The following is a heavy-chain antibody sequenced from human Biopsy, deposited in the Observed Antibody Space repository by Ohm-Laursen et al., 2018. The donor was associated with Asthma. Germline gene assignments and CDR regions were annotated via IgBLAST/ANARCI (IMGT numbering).Heavy chain of an antibody. V-gene: IGHV1-2*06. CDR3: ARIKIRIGAGTDRYFDL. CDR1: GYPFTDYY. CDR2: IDPNSGGT. Sequence: ASVKVSCKASGYPFTDYYVHWVRQAPGQGLEWMGRIDPNSGGTNYAQKFLGRVTMTRDTSVNTAFMVLTRLRSDDTAVYYCARIKIRIGAGTDRYFDLWGRGTLVTVSS. J-gene: IGHJ2*01. D-gene: IGHD3-16*01.